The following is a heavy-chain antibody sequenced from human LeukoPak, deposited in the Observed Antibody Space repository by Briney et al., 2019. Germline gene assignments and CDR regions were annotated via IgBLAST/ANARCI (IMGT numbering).Heavy chain of an antibody. D-gene: IGHD3-22*01. V-gene: IGHV1-46*01. Sequence: ASVKVSCKASGYTFTSYYMHWVRQAPGQGLEWMGLINPSGGSTSYAQKFQGRVTMTRDTSTSTVYMELSSLRSEDTAVYYCARDLHYYDSSGFATNAFDIWGQGTMVTVSS. CDR1: GYTFTSYY. CDR3: ARDLHYYDSSGFATNAFDI. CDR2: INPSGGST. J-gene: IGHJ3*02.